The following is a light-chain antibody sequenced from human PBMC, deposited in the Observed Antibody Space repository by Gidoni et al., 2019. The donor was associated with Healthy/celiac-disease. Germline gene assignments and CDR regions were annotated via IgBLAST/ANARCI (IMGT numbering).Light chain of an antibody. CDR1: QSLLNSNGYNY. J-gene: IGKJ4*01. V-gene: IGKV2-28*01. CDR2: LGS. CDR3: MQAIQTPIT. Sequence: EIVSTRSPLSLRVNPEEPASISCRSSQSLLNSNGYNYLDWYLQKPGQSPQLLIYLGSNRASGVPDRFSGSGSGTDSTLKISRVEAEDVGVYYCMQAIQTPITFGGGTQVEIK.